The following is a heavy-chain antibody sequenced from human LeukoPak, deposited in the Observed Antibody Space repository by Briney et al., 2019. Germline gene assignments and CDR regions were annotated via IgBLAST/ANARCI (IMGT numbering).Heavy chain of an antibody. CDR3: ARDQAGYYDSSGYDY. D-gene: IGHD3-22*01. J-gene: IGHJ4*02. CDR1: GYTFTSYD. V-gene: IGHV1-8*01. CDR2: MNPNSGNT. Sequence: GASVKVSCKASGYTFTSYDINSVRQAPGQGLEWMGWMNPNSGNTDYAQKFPGRVTMTRNTSISTAYMELSSLRAEDTAVYYCARDQAGYYDSSGYDYWGQGTLVTVSS.